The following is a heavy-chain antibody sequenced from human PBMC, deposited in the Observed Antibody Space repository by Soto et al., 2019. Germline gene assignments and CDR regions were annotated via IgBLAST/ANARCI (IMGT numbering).Heavy chain of an antibody. J-gene: IGHJ4*02. CDR1: GFTFSNAW. Sequence: EVQLVESGGGLVKPGGSLRLSCAASGFTFSNAWMSWVRQAPGKGLEWVGRIKRKADGVTTDYAAPVKGRFTISRDDSKNMLYLQLNSVKTSDAAVYYCTTLGALDYWGQGTLVTVSS. CDR2: IKRKADGVTT. V-gene: IGHV3-15*01. D-gene: IGHD3-10*01. CDR3: TTLGALDY.